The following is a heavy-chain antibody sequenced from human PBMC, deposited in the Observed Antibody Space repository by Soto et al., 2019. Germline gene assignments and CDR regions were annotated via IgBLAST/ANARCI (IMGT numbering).Heavy chain of an antibody. V-gene: IGHV4-39*01. CDR2: IYYSGTT. J-gene: IGHJ5*02. CDR3: AESRSGYGNWFDP. Sequence: QLQLQESGPGLVKPSGTLSLTCSVSGGSISSSNYYWGWIRQPPGKGLEWIGSIYYSGTTYYNPSLKGRVIISVDTSNNQFSLKVSSVTAADTAVYYCAESRSGYGNWFDPWGQGTLVTVSS. D-gene: IGHD6-25*01. CDR1: GGSISSSNYY.